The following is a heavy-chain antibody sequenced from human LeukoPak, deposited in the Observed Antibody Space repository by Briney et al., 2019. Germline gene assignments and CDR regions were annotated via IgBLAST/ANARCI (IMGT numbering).Heavy chain of an antibody. D-gene: IGHD2/OR15-2a*01. CDR3: AKYLSRAFDS. J-gene: IGHJ4*02. V-gene: IGHV3-7*01. Sequence: GGSLRLSCAASGFTLRSYWMRWVRQAPGKGLEWLGHINQEASRTDHADSVKGRFTISRDNSRNLLYLHMSSLRAEDTAVYYCAKYLSRAFDSWGQGILVSVSS. CDR1: GFTLRSYW. CDR2: INQEASRT.